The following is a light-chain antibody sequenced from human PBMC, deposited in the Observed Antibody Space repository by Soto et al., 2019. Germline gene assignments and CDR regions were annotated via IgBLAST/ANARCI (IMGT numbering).Light chain of an antibody. CDR3: MSYVGGNSVA. CDR2: EVS. Sequence: QSALTQPPSASGSPGMSVTLSCSGTDNDVGRYDYVSWYQQHPGKAPELLIYEVSKRPSGVPDRFSASKSGNTASLTVSGLQDEDEADYYCMSYVGGNSVAFGGGTKLTVL. V-gene: IGLV2-8*01. CDR1: DNDVGRYDY. J-gene: IGLJ2*01.